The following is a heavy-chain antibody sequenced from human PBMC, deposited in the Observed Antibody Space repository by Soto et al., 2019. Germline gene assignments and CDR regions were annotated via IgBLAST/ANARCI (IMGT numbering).Heavy chain of an antibody. CDR3: ARGTDNWNDLPFDY. CDR1: GGSVSSGSYY. D-gene: IGHD1-20*01. J-gene: IGHJ4*02. CDR2: IYYSGST. V-gene: IGHV4-61*01. Sequence: SETLSLTCTVSGGSVSSGSYYWSWIRQPPGKGLEWIGYIYYSGSTNYNPSLKSRVTISVDTSKNQFSLKLSSVTAADTAVYYCARGTDNWNDLPFDYWGQGTLVTVSS.